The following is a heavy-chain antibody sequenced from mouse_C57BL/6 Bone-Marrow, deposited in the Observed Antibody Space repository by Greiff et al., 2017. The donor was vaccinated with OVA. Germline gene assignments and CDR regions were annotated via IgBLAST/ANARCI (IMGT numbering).Heavy chain of an antibody. Sequence: EVKLMESEGGLVQPGSSMKLSCTASGFTFSDYYMAWVRQVPEKGLEWVANINYDGSSTYYLDSLKSRFIISRDNAKNILYLQMSSLKSEDTATYYCARDYGNYVRWYFDVWGTGTTVTVSS. V-gene: IGHV5-16*01. D-gene: IGHD2-1*01. CDR2: INYDGSST. J-gene: IGHJ1*03. CDR1: GFTFSDYY. CDR3: ARDYGNYVRWYFDV.